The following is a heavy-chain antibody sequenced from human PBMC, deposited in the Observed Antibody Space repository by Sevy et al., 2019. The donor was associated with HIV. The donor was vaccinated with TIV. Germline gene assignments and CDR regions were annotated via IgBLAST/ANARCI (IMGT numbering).Heavy chain of an antibody. CDR1: GFIFADYA. CDR3: SSGPYYMDV. Sequence: GWSLRLSCTTSGFIFADYAVSWFRQAPGKGLEWVAFIRSKAYGETTEYAPSVKGRFTISRDDSKTIAYLQMNSLKTEDTAVYYGSSGPYYMDVWGTGTTVTVSS. CDR2: IRSKAYGETT. J-gene: IGHJ6*03. V-gene: IGHV3-49*03.